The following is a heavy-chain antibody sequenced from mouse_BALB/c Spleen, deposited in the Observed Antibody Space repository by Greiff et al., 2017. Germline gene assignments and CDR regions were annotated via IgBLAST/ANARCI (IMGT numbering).Heavy chain of an antibody. J-gene: IGHJ4*01. V-gene: IGHV2-9*02. D-gene: IGHD2-10*01. CDR3: ARDRGTYYGNYDAMDY. Sequence: QVQLKESGPGLVAPSQSLSITCTVSGFSLTSYGVHWVRQPPGKGLEWLGVIWAGGSTNYNSALMSRLSISKDNSKSQVFLKMNSLQTDDTAMYYGARDRGTYYGNYDAMDYWGQGTSVTVSS. CDR1: GFSLTSYG. CDR2: IWAGGST.